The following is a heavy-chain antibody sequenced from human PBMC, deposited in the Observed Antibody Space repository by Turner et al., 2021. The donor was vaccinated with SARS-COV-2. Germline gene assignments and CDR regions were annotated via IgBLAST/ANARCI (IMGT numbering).Heavy chain of an antibody. CDR3: ARDPSGYQRSFDV. V-gene: IGHV1-2*02. CDR2: IHANSGGT. D-gene: IGHD2-15*01. Sequence: QVQLVQSGAEVKKPGASVKVPCKASGYTFTGYYMHWVRQAPGQGLEWMGWIHANSGGTNYARKFQGRVTMTRDTSISTAYMELSGLRSDDTAVYYCARDPSGYQRSFDVWGQGTTVTVSS. CDR1: GYTFTGYY. J-gene: IGHJ6*02.